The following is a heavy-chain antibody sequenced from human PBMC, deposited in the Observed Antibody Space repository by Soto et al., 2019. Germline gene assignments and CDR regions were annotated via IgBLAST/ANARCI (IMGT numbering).Heavy chain of an antibody. CDR1: GYTFTSYG. D-gene: IGHD3-22*01. Sequence: ASVKVSCKASGYTFTSYGISWVRQAPGQGLEWMGWISAYNGNTNYAQKLQGRVTMTTDTSTSTAYMELRSLRSDDTAVYYCERSRVRWSYYDSSGYYSPQGPHDAFDIWGQGTMVTVSS. J-gene: IGHJ3*02. V-gene: IGHV1-18*01. CDR3: ERSRVRWSYYDSSGYYSPQGPHDAFDI. CDR2: ISAYNGNT.